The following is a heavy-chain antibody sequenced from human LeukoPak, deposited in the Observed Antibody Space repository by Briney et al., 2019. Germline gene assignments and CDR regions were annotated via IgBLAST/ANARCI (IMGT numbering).Heavy chain of an antibody. D-gene: IGHD6-13*01. V-gene: IGHV3-74*01. CDR3: ARLVPVDYYYYYYMDV. J-gene: IGHJ6*03. CDR2: INSDGSST. CDR1: GFTFSSYW. Sequence: PGGSLRLSCAASGFTFSSYWMHWVRQAPGKGLVWVSRINSDGSSTSYADSVKGRFTISRDNAKNTLYLQMNSLRAEDTAVYYCARLVPVDYYYYYYMDVWGKGTTVTISS.